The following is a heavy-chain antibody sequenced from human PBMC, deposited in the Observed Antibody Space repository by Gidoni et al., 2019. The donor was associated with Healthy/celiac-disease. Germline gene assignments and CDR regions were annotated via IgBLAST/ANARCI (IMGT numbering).Heavy chain of an antibody. Sequence: EVQLVESGGGLVQPGRSLRLSCAAYGFSFDDYAMHWVRQAPGKGLEWFSGISWSSDIIDYADSVKGRFTISRDNAKNSLYLQMNSLRAEDTALYYCARGVVVAAPGDYWGQGTLVTVSS. CDR3: ARGVVVAAPGDY. D-gene: IGHD2-15*01. V-gene: IGHV3-9*01. J-gene: IGHJ4*02. CDR1: GFSFDDYA. CDR2: ISWSSDII.